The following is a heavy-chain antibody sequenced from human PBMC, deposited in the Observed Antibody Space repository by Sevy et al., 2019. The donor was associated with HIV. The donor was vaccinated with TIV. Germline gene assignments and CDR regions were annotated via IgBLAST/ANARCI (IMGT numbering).Heavy chain of an antibody. V-gene: IGHV4-39*01. CDR3: ARHGSQYYFDY. CDR2: IYYSGST. Sequence: SETLSLTCTVSGGSISSSSYYWGWIRQPPGKGLEWIGSIYYSGSTYYNPSLKIRVTISVDTSRNQFSLKLSSVTAADTAVYYCARHGSQYYFDYWGQGTLVTVSS. J-gene: IGHJ4*02. CDR1: GGSISSSSYY. D-gene: IGHD4-4*01.